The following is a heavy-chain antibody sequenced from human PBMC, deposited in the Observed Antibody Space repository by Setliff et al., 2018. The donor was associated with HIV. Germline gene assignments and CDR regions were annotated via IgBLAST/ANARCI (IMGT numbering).Heavy chain of an antibody. J-gene: IGHJ4*02. D-gene: IGHD2-15*01. CDR2: IHNSGST. V-gene: IGHV4-59*01. Sequence: SETLSLTCTVSGSSINDSYWSWIRQPPGKGLEWIGYIHNSGSTNSFSSLKRRVTLSLDTSKSQFSLRLTSVTAADTALYYCAKVGAYCSGGKCSSPYYFGFWGQGILVTVSS. CDR3: AKVGAYCSGGKCSSPYYFGF. CDR1: GSSINDSY.